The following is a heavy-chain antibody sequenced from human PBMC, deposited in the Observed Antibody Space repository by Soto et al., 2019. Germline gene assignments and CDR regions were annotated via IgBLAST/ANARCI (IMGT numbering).Heavy chain of an antibody. V-gene: IGHV1-3*01. J-gene: IGHJ5*02. CDR2: INAANGDT. D-gene: IGHD6-13*01. CDR1: GYTFTSYG. CDR3: VRRHVSATGIDWFDP. Sequence: ASVKVSCKASGYTFTSYGIHWVRQAPGQRLEWMGWINAANGDTKYSPKFQGRVTITRDTSASTAYMELSSLRSEDTAVYYCVRRHVSATGIDWFDPWGQGTLVTVAS.